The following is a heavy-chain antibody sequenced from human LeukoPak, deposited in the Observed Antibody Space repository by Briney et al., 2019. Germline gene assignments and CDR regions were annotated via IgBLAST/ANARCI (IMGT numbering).Heavy chain of an antibody. J-gene: IGHJ4*02. D-gene: IGHD3-22*01. Sequence: PSETLSLTCTVSGGSISSSSYYWGWIRQPPGKGLEWIGSIYYSGSTYYNPSLKSRVTISVDTSKNQFSLKLSSVTAADTAVYYCAKGYDLYYDSSGYTRWGQGTLVTVSS. V-gene: IGHV4-39*01. CDR2: IYYSGST. CDR1: GGSISSSSYY. CDR3: AKGYDLYYDSSGYTR.